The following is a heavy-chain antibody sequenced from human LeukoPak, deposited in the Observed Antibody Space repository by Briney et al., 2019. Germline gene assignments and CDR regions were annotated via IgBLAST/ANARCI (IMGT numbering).Heavy chain of an antibody. D-gene: IGHD2-21*02. CDR2: ISYDGSNK. V-gene: IGHV3-30-3*01. Sequence: GGSLRLSCAASGFTFSSYAMHWVRQAPGKGLEWVAVISYDGSNKYYADSVKGRFTISRDNSKNTLYLQMNSLRAEDTAVYYCARDGPKYCGGDCYFDCWGQGALVTVSS. CDR3: ARDGPKYCGGDCYFDC. J-gene: IGHJ4*02. CDR1: GFTFSSYA.